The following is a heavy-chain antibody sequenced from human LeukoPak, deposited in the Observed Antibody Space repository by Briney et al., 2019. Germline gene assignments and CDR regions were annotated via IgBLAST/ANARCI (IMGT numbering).Heavy chain of an antibody. D-gene: IGHD2-2*01. Sequence: TGGSLRLSCAASEFIFSNNWMSWVRQAPGKGLEWVANIKQDGREKYYVDSVKGRFTISRDNAKKTLYLQMNSLRAEDTAVYYWARGPSWYSYYYYMDVWGKGTTVTVSS. V-gene: IGHV3-7*01. J-gene: IGHJ6*03. CDR1: EFIFSNNW. CDR2: IKQDGREK. CDR3: ARGPSWYSYYYYMDV.